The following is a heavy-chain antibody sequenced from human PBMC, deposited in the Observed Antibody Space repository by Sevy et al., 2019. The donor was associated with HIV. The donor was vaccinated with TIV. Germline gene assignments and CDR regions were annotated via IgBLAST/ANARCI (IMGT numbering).Heavy chain of an antibody. V-gene: IGHV3-49*03. CDR1: GFSFDNYV. J-gene: IGHJ4*02. CDR3: SRNRVVSQSYAAVH. CDR2: IRSKLYGGTT. Sequence: GGSLRLSCSASGFSFDNYVMNWFRQAPGKGLEWVGFIRSKLYGGTTEYAASVKGRFTISRDDSKSIAYLQMNSLKTEDSGVYYCSRNRVVSQSYAAVHWGQGTLVTVSS. D-gene: IGHD3-16*01.